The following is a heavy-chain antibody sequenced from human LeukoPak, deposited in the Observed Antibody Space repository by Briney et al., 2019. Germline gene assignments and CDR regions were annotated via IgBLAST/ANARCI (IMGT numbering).Heavy chain of an antibody. CDR1: GGSFSGYY. V-gene: IGHV4-34*01. D-gene: IGHD2-8*01. CDR2: INHSGFT. J-gene: IGHJ4*02. Sequence: PSETLSLTCAVYGGSFSGYYWSWMRQPPGKGLEWIGEINHSGFTNYNPSLKSRVTISVDTSKNHFSLKLNSVTAADTAVYYCARGRIRWVSYRFDYWGQGTLVTVST. CDR3: ARGRIRWVSYRFDY.